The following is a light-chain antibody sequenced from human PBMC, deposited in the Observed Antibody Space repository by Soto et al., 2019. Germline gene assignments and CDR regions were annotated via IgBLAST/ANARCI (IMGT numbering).Light chain of an antibody. J-gene: IGKJ1*01. Sequence: EIVLTQSPATLSLSPGERATLSCRASQSVSTFLAWYQHKPGQAPRLLIYDASNRATSIPDRFRGSGSGTDFTLTISSLGPEDFALYYRQQGTDWPPGTFGQGTKVDIK. CDR2: DAS. V-gene: IGKV3-11*01. CDR3: QQGTDWPPGT. CDR1: QSVSTF.